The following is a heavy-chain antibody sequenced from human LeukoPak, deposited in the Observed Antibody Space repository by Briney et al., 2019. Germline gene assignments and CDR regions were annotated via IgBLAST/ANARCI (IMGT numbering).Heavy chain of an antibody. D-gene: IGHD3-10*01. CDR2: IYSGGST. Sequence: GGSLRLSCAASGFTISSNYMSWVRQAPGKGLEWVSVIYSGGSTYYTDSVKGRFTISRDNSKNTLYLQMNSLRAEDTAVYYCAGGVWFGDINYWGQGTLVTVSS. J-gene: IGHJ4*02. V-gene: IGHV3-53*01. CDR3: AGGVWFGDINY. CDR1: GFTISSNY.